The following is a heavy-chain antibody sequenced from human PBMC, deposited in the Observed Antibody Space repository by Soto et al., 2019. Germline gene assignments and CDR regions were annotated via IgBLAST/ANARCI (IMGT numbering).Heavy chain of an antibody. J-gene: IGHJ4*02. D-gene: IGHD3-10*01. CDR3: ARATVLLCPDY. CDR1: GDSIISSDFY. CDR2: IFYLGSS. Sequence: SETLSLTCTVSGDSIISSDFYWGWVRQPPGKGLEWIGSIFYLGSSYYNPSLKSRVTMSVDTSKNQFSLKLSSVTAADTAVYYCARATVLLCPDYWGQGTLVTVSS. V-gene: IGHV4-39*07.